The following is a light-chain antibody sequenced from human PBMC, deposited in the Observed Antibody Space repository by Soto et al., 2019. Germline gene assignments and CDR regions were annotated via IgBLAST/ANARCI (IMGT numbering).Light chain of an antibody. Sequence: IFLTQSPGSLSLSSGDRATLSCRASQTVRSSYFAWYQQRPGQAPKLLIYGAFNRAIGIPDRFSGSESGRDYNLTISRLDPDDSAVYYCQQYGDSITFGGGTKVEIK. J-gene: IGKJ4*01. CDR1: QTVRSSY. CDR3: QQYGDSIT. CDR2: GAF. V-gene: IGKV3-20*01.